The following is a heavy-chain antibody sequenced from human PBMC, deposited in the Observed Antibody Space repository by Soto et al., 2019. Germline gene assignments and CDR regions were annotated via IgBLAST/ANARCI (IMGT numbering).Heavy chain of an antibody. CDR2: RYWNDDK. CDR3: AHRRGSSFYTL. CDR1: GFSLSTSGVG. Sequence: QITLKESGPTLVKPTQTLTLTCTFSGFSLSTSGVGVGWIRQPPGKALEWLALRYWNDDKRYSPSLKSRLTITKDTSKNQVVLTMINMDPVDTATYYCAHRRGSSFYTLWGQGTLVTVSS. J-gene: IGHJ4*02. D-gene: IGHD6-6*01. V-gene: IGHV2-5*01.